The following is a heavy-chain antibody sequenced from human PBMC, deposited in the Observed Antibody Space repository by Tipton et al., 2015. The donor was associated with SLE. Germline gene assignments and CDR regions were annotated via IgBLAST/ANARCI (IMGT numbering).Heavy chain of an antibody. V-gene: IGHV4-34*01. CDR2: INHSGST. D-gene: IGHD1-26*01. Sequence: TLSLTCAVYGGSFSGYYWSWIRQPPGKGLEWIGEINHSGSTNYNPSLKRRVTISVDTSKNQFSLKLSSVTAADTAVYYCARDGVYSGTGTDAFDIWGQGTMVTVSS. CDR1: GGSFSGYY. CDR3: ARDGVYSGTGTDAFDI. J-gene: IGHJ3*02.